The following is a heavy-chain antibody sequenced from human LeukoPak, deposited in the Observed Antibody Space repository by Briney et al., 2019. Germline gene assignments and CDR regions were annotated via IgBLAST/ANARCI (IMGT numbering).Heavy chain of an antibody. J-gene: IGHJ4*02. CDR3: ARHPELYFFDY. D-gene: IGHD3-10*01. Sequence: PSETLSLTCTVSGASTSSYYWSWIRQPPGKGLEWIGYISYSGSTNYNPSLKSRVTISADTSKNQVSLTLSSATAADTAVYYCARHPELYFFDYWGQGTLVTVSS. CDR1: GASTSSYY. CDR2: ISYSGST. V-gene: IGHV4-59*08.